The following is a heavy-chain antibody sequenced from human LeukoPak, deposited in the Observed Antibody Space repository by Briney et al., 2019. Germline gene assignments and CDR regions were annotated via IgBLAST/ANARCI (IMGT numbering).Heavy chain of an antibody. CDR1: GFTFSSYG. CDR2: IYSGGST. V-gene: IGHV3-NL1*01. D-gene: IGHD3-22*01. Sequence: GGSLRLSCAASGFTFSSYGMHWVRQAPGKGLEWVSVIYSGGSTYYSDSVKGRFTISRDNSKNTLYLQMNSLRAEDTAVYYCARERDYYDSSGYGWFFDYWGQGTLVTVSS. CDR3: ARERDYYDSSGYGWFFDY. J-gene: IGHJ4*02.